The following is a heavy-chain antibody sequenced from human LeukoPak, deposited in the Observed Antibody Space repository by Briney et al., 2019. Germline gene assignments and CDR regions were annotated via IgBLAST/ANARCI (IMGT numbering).Heavy chain of an antibody. CDR3: ARGVVVPTAGGLLWFDP. D-gene: IGHD2-2*01. CDR1: GGSISSYY. J-gene: IGHJ5*02. Sequence: PSETLSLTCTVSGGSISSYYWRWIRQPPGEGLEWIGYIYYSGSNNYNPSLKSRVTISVDTSKKQFSLKWISVTAAGTAVYYCARGVVVPTAGGLLWFDPWGQGTLVTVSS. V-gene: IGHV4-59*01. CDR2: IYYSGSN.